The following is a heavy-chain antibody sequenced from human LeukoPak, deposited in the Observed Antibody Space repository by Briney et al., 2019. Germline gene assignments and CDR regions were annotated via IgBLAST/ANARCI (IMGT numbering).Heavy chain of an antibody. CDR2: IYYSGST. V-gene: IGHV4-39*07. CDR1: GGSISSSSYY. Sequence: PSETLSLTCTVSGGSISSSSYYWGWIRQPPGKGLEWIGRIYYSGSTYYNPSLKSRVTISVDTSKNQFSLKLSSVTAADTAVYYCARHKNIGYCSSTSCFLLGGKRPYDAFDIWGQGTMVTVSS. D-gene: IGHD2-2*01. CDR3: ARHKNIGYCSSTSCFLLGGKRPYDAFDI. J-gene: IGHJ3*02.